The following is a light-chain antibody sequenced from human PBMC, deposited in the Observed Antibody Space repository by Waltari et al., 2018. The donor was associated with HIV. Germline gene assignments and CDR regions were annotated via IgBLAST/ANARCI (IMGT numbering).Light chain of an antibody. J-gene: IGLJ2*01. CDR3: SSYAGSNNSV. Sequence: QSALTQPPSASGSPGQSVTISCTGTSSDVGGYNYVSWYQQHPGKAPKLLIYEVNTRPPGVPDRFSVSNSGNTASLTVSGLQAEDDADYYCSSYAGSNNSVFGGGTKLTVL. CDR2: EVN. CDR1: SSDVGGYNY. V-gene: IGLV2-8*01.